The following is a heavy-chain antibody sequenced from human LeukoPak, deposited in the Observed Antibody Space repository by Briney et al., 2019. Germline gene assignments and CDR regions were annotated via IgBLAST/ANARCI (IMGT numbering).Heavy chain of an antibody. J-gene: IGHJ3*02. Sequence: GGTLRLSCAASGFTFSSYAMSWVRQAPGKGLEWVSAISGSGGSTYYADSVKGRFTISRDNSKNTLYLQMNSLRAEDTAVYYCAKEAYIVVVTAPAFDTWGQGTMVTVSS. CDR1: GFTFSSYA. V-gene: IGHV3-23*01. D-gene: IGHD2-21*02. CDR3: AKEAYIVVVTAPAFDT. CDR2: ISGSGGST.